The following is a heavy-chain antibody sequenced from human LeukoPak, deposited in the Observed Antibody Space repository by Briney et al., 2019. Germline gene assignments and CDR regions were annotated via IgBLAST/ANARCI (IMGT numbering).Heavy chain of an antibody. CDR2: INPNSGGT. J-gene: IGHJ4*02. D-gene: IGHD4-17*01. CDR3: ARDTVTTRTFDY. V-gene: IGHV1-2*02. CDR1: GYTFTGYY. Sequence: ASVKVSCKASGYTFTGYYMHWVRQAPGQGLEWRGWINPNSGGTNYAQKFQGRVTMTRDTSISTAYMELSRLRSDDTAVYYCARDTVTTRTFDYWGQGTLVTVSS.